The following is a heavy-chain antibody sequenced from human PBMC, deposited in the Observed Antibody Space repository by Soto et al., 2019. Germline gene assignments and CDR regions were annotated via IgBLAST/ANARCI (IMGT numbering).Heavy chain of an antibody. D-gene: IGHD3-3*01. CDR3: ARWSYLDY. V-gene: IGHV3-23*01. CDR2: ISGSDGKT. CDR1: GYSCGGYA. Sequence: LRLSYAASGYSCGGYALSWVRQAPGKGLEWVSTISGSDGKTFYADSVKGRFSISRDTSQSTLYLQMNSLRADDTAMYYCARWSYLDYWGQGTLVTVSS. J-gene: IGHJ4*02.